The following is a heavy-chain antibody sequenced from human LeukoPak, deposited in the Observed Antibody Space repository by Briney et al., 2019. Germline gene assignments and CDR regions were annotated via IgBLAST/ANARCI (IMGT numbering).Heavy chain of an antibody. CDR1: GGSISSRDW. J-gene: IGHJ4*02. D-gene: IGHD6-19*01. CDR2: IYHSGST. Sequence: KTSETLSLTCAVSGGSISSRDWWSWVRQPPGKGLEWIGEIYHSGSTNYNPSLKSRITISVDKSKNQFSLKLSSVTAADTAVYYCARLTGYSSGWVDYWGQGTLVTVSS. V-gene: IGHV4-4*02. CDR3: ARLTGYSSGWVDY.